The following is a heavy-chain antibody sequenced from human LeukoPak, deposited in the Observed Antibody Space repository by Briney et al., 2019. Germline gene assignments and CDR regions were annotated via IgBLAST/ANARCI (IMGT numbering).Heavy chain of an antibody. CDR2: IIPILGIA. Sequence: ASVKVSCKASGGTFSSYTISWVRQAPGQGLEWMGRIIPILGIANYAQKFQGRVTITADKSTSTAYMELSSLRSEDTAVYYCARRDYYDSSGYYYGPYYYYMDVWGKRTTVTVSS. D-gene: IGHD3-22*01. CDR3: ARRDYYDSSGYYYGPYYYYMDV. V-gene: IGHV1-69*02. CDR1: GGTFSSYT. J-gene: IGHJ6*03.